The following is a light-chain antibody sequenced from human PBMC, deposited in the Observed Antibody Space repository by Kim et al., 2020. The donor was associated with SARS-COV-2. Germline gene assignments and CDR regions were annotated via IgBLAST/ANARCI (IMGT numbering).Light chain of an antibody. Sequence: GQRVAISCSGSSSNIVSNTVNWYQQLPGPAPKLLIYSNHQRPSGVPDRISGSKSGTSASLAISWLQSEDEADYYCAAWDGSLNGVVFGGGTQLTVL. CDR3: AAWDGSLNGVV. J-gene: IGLJ2*01. CDR2: SNH. V-gene: IGLV1-44*01. CDR1: SSNIVSNT.